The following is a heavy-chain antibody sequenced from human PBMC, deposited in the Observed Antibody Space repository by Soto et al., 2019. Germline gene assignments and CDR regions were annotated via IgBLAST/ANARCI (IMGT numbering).Heavy chain of an antibody. Sequence: SDTLSLTCTVSGGSISSYYWSWIRQPPGKELEYIGYIYYSGSTNYNPSLKSRVTISDDTSTNQFFLTLSSVTAADTAVYYCARDAQIGRGYSVYDTYWGQGTLVTVSS. CDR1: GGSISSYY. V-gene: IGHV4-59*12. D-gene: IGHD5-12*01. CDR3: ARDAQIGRGYSVYDTY. J-gene: IGHJ4*01. CDR2: IYYSGST.